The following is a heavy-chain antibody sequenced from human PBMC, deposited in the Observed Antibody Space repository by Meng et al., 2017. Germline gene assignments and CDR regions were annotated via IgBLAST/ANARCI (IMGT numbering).Heavy chain of an antibody. CDR3: ASLRIAVAGINWFDP. CDR2: IYYSGGT. V-gene: IGHV4-39*06. J-gene: IGHJ5*02. CDR1: GGYISSSSYY. D-gene: IGHD6-19*01. Sequence: RLEMEGWGPWLGKPSGTLSRTCTVSGGYISSSSYYWGWIRQPPGKGLEWIGSIYYSGGTYYNPSLKSRVTISVDTSKNQFSLKLSSVTAADTAVYYCASLRIAVAGINWFDPWGQGTLVTVSS.